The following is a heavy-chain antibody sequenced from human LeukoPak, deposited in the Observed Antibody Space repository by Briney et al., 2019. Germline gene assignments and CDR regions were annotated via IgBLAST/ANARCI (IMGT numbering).Heavy chain of an antibody. J-gene: IGHJ4*02. Sequence: GGSLRLSCAASGFTFSSYWMSWVRQAPGKGLEWVANINQDGSETYYVDSVKGRFTISRDNAKNSLYLQVNSLRAEDTAVYYCATSTRFPDYWGQGTLVTVSS. CDR3: ATSTRFPDY. V-gene: IGHV3-7*01. CDR1: GFTFSSYW. CDR2: INQDGSET. D-gene: IGHD3-3*01.